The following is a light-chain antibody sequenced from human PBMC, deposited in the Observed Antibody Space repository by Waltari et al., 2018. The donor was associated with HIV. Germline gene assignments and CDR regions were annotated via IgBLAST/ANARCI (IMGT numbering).Light chain of an antibody. CDR2: EVY. CDR3: SSYAGNYNLV. J-gene: IGLJ3*02. Sequence: QSALTQPPSASWPPGTPVTIPCTGLSSHIRGFYFVPWFQQHQGKAPNLVIYEVYKRPSGVPDRFSGSKSGNTASLTVSGLQAEDEAYYHCSSYAGNYNLVFGGGTKLTVL. V-gene: IGLV2-8*01. CDR1: SSHIRGFYF.